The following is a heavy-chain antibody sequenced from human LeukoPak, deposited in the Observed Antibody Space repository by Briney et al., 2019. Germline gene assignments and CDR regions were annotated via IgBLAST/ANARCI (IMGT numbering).Heavy chain of an antibody. D-gene: IGHD2/OR15-2a*01. CDR2: ISRSGSTI. V-gene: IGHV3-11*04. Sequence: GGSLRLSCAASGFTFSDYYMSWIRQAPGKGREGVSYISRSGSTIYYADSVRGRFTISRDNAKNSLYLQMNSLRVEDTALYYCMRAASGALSSFDYSGAGALGTVS. CDR3: MRAASGALSSFDY. J-gene: IGHJ4*02. CDR1: GFTFSDYY.